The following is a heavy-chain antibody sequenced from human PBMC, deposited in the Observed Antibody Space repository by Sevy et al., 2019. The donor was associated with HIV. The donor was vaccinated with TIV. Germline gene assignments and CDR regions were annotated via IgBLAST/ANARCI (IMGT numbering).Heavy chain of an antibody. CDR2: LSYDGNIK. D-gene: IGHD3-22*01. J-gene: IGHJ4*02. CDR3: ARDNGYDGGGYSPGY. Sequence: GGSLRLSCAASGFTFDTYAMHWVRQAPGKGLEWVAVLSYDGNIKYYADSVKGRFTISRDDSKNTLYLQMNSLRDEDMAVYYCARDNGYDGGGYSPGYWGQGALVTVSS. V-gene: IGHV3-30-3*01. CDR1: GFTFDTYA.